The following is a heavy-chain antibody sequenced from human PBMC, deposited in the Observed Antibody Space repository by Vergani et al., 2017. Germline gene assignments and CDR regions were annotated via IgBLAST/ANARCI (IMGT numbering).Heavy chain of an antibody. Sequence: EVQLVESGGGLVQPGGSLSLSCAASGFTVSSNYMSWVRQAPGKGLEWVSVIYSGGSTYYADSVKGRFTISRDNSKNTLYLQMNSLRAEDTAVYYCASGVGSSWYHWFDPWGQGTLVTVSS. CDR1: GFTVSSNY. CDR2: IYSGGST. CDR3: ASGVGSSWYHWFDP. V-gene: IGHV3-66*01. J-gene: IGHJ5*02. D-gene: IGHD6-13*01.